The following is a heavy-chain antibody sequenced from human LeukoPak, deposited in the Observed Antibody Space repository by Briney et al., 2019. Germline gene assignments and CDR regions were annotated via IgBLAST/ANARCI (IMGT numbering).Heavy chain of an antibody. V-gene: IGHV1-46*01. D-gene: IGHD6-19*01. J-gene: IGHJ4*02. CDR2: VNPSADST. CDR3: ARGHPSATGYSSGWYFHY. Sequence: GASVKVSCKASGYTFTSYGISWVRQAPGQGLEWMGIVNPSADSTNYAQKFQGRVTMTSDMSTSTVYMDLSSLTSEDTAVYYCARGHPSATGYSSGWYFHYWGQGTLVTVSS. CDR1: GYTFTSYG.